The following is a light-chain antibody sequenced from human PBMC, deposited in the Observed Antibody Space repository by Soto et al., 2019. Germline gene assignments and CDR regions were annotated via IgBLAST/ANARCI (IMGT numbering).Light chain of an antibody. Sequence: DIQMTQSPSSLSASVGDRVTITCRASQSISSYLNWYQQKPGKAPKVLIYAASSLQSGVPSRFSGSRSGTDFTLTINNLQPEDFATYYCQETYSAPFTFAQGTRLEIK. CDR3: QETYSAPFT. CDR2: AAS. CDR1: QSISSY. J-gene: IGKJ5*01. V-gene: IGKV1-39*01.